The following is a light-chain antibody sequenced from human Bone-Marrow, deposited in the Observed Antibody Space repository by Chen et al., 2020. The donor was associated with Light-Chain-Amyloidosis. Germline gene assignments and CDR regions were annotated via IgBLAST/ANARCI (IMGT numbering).Light chain of an antibody. J-gene: IGLJ2*01. CDR1: RSNIGAPYD. V-gene: IGLV1-40*01. CDR2: GNN. CDR3: QSYDTRLRGSV. Sequence: QSVLTQPPSVSGAPGQRVTISCTGSRSNIGAPYDVHWYQQLPGTAPKLLLYGNNNRPSWVPDRFSGSKSGSAASLAITGLRADDEADYYCQSYDTRLRGSVFGGGTRLTVL.